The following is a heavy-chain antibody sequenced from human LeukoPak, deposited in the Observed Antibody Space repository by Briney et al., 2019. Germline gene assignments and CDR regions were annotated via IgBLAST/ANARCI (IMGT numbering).Heavy chain of an antibody. J-gene: IGHJ4*02. CDR3: AKATDEREAMVDFDY. Sequence: PGGSLRLSCAASGFTFDDYAMHWVRQAPGKGLEWVSGISWNSGSIGYADSVKGRFTISRDNAKNSLYLQMNSLRAEDTALYYCAKATDEREAMVDFDYWGQGTLVTVSS. D-gene: IGHD5-18*01. CDR1: GFTFDDYA. V-gene: IGHV3-9*01. CDR2: ISWNSGSI.